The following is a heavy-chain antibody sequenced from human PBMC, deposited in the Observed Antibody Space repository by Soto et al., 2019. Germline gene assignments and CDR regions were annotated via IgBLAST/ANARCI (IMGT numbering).Heavy chain of an antibody. V-gene: IGHV1-18*01. CDR1: GYTFTSYG. CDR2: ISAYNGNT. J-gene: IGHJ4*02. Sequence: GPVKVSCKASGYTFTSYGISWVRQAPGQGLEWMGWISAYNGNTNYAQKLQGRVTMTTDTSTSTAYMELRSLRSDDTAVYYCARVRATTVTFDYWAREPWSPSPQ. CDR3: ARVRATTVTFDY. D-gene: IGHD4-17*01.